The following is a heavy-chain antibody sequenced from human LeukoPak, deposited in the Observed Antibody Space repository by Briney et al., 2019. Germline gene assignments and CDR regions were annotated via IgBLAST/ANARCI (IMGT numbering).Heavy chain of an antibody. CDR2: INPNSGGT. CDR3: ARTVGYSSGWYYFDY. D-gene: IGHD6-19*01. J-gene: IGHJ4*02. CDR1: VYTFTGYY. V-gene: IGHV1-2*02. Sequence: GASVTVSCKASVYTFTGYYMHWVRQAPGQGLEWMGWINPNSGGTNYAQKFQGRVTMTRDTSISTAYMELSRLRSDDTAVYYCARTVGYSSGWYYFDYWGQGTLVTVSS.